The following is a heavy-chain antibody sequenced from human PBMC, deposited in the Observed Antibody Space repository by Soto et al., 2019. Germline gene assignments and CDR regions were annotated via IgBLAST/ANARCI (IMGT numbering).Heavy chain of an antibody. CDR3: ARDVGFDYVN. V-gene: IGHV3-7*01. CDR1: GFSITTYW. J-gene: IGHJ4*02. CDR2: IKQDGSEI. D-gene: IGHD3-16*01. Sequence: EVQLVESGGGLVQPGGSLRLSCAVSGFSITTYWMSWVRQAPGKGLQWVASIKQDGSEIYYLDSGRGRFTISRDSAENSLHLLMNSLSAEDTGVYFCARDVGFDYVNWGQGTLVTVSS.